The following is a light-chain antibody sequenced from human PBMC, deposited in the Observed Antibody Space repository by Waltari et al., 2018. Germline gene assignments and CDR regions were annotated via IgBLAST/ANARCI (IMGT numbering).Light chain of an antibody. Sequence: DIQMTQSPTSLSASVGDRVTITCRASQSISPYLNWYQQKPGNAPNLLIHTASTLESGVPSRFSGGGSGTEFTLTISSLQPEDSATYFCQQNYSPPWTFGQGTKVEI. CDR3: QQNYSPPWT. CDR2: TAS. J-gene: IGKJ1*01. CDR1: QSISPY. V-gene: IGKV1-39*01.